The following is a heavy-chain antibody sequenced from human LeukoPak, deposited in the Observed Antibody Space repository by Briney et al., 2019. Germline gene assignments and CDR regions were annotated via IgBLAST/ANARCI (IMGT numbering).Heavy chain of an antibody. V-gene: IGHV1-69*05. CDR3: ARGSWNDVGYYYHYYMDV. D-gene: IGHD1-1*01. CDR1: GGSFSSHA. J-gene: IGHJ6*03. Sequence: SVKVSCKASGGSFSSHAITWVRQAPGQGLEWMGGTIPIFGTTNYAQMFQGRVAITTDESTSTAYMELSSLTSEDTAVYYCARGSWNDVGYYYHYYMDVWGKGTTVTVSS. CDR2: TIPIFGTT.